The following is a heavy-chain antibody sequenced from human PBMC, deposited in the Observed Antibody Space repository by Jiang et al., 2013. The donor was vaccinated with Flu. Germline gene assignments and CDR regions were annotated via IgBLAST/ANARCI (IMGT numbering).Heavy chain of an antibody. D-gene: IGHD4-17*01. Sequence: LEVWGRRWYRLGGPVRLSCVVSGFTFDVYSMNWVRQAPGKGLEWVSSISGGGGTTYFADSVKGRFTISRDNSKNTLYLEMNSLRAEDTAVYYCAKENKYVTTSESYLDYWGQGTLVTVSS. CDR1: GFTFDVYS. CDR2: ISGGGGTT. J-gene: IGHJ4*02. V-gene: IGHV3-23*01. CDR3: AKENKYVTTSESYLDY.